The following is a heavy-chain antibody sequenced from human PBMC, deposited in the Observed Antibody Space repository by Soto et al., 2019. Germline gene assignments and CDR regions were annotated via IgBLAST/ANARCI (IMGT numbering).Heavy chain of an antibody. CDR2: IWPGDSDT. J-gene: IGHJ4*02. D-gene: IGHD6-19*01. Sequence: GESLKISCKVSGYSFANYWIGWVRQMPGKGLECMGIIWPGDSDTRYSPSSQGHVTISVDKSITTAYLQWRSLEASVTAMYYCARQFMAVPGPDYFDSWGQGTQVTVSS. CDR1: GYSFANYW. CDR3: ARQFMAVPGPDYFDS. V-gene: IGHV5-51*01.